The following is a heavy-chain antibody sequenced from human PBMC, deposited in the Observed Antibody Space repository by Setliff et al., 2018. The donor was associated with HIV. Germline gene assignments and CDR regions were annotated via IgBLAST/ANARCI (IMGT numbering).Heavy chain of an antibody. D-gene: IGHD3-22*01. CDR2: IYHSGST. Sequence: TLSLTCTVSGYSISSGYYWGWIRQPPGKGLEWIGSIYHSGSTYYNPSLKSRVTISVDTSKNQFSLKLSSVTAADTAVYYCARAGDYYDSSGYSTIFDYWGQGTLVTVSS. J-gene: IGHJ4*02. CDR1: GYSISSGYY. CDR3: ARAGDYYDSSGYSTIFDY. V-gene: IGHV4-38-2*02.